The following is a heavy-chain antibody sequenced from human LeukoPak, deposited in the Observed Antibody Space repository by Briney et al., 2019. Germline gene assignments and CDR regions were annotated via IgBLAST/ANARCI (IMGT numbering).Heavy chain of an antibody. CDR2: IRWNRGSI. Sequence: PGGPPRLPCAASGVTFDVFSKHWVRDAPGEGPGGGSNIRWNRGSIGYAESVEGRFTISRDNAKNSLYLQMNSLRFEDTALYYCAKDAGDGSYYQPPDFDYWGQGTLVTVSS. CDR3: AKDAGDGSYYQPPDFDY. CDR1: GVTFDVFS. D-gene: IGHD1-26*01. V-gene: IGHV3-9*01. J-gene: IGHJ4*02.